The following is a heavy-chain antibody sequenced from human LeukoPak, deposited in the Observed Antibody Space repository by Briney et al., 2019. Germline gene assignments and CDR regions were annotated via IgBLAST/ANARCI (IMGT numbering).Heavy chain of an antibody. CDR3: AKVGDGSIVVVPAAQYYFDY. CDR2: LYHGGST. CDR1: GGSISSSNR. V-gene: IGHV4-4*02. Sequence: PSGTLCLTCADSGGSISSSNRWSWVRQPPGRGLEWTGVLYHGGSTNYTQSLKSPVTISVDKSKNQFSLKLSSVTAADTAVYYCAKVGDGSIVVVPAAQYYFDYWGQGTVVTVSS. D-gene: IGHD2-2*01. J-gene: IGHJ4*02.